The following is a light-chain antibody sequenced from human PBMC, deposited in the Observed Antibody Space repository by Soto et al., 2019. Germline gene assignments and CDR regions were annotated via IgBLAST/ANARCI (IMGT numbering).Light chain of an antibody. Sequence: QSVLTQPPSASGTPGQRVTISCSGSSSNIGSNTVNWYQQVPGTAPTLLIYNNNQLPSGVPDRFSGSKSGTSASLAISGLHSEDEADYYCSPWDDSLNGVLFGGGTKLTVL. CDR2: NNN. CDR1: SSNIGSNT. CDR3: SPWDDSLNGVL. J-gene: IGLJ2*01. V-gene: IGLV1-44*01.